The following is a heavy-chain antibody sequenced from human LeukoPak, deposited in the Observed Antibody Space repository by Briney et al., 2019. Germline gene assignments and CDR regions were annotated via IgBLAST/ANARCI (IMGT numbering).Heavy chain of an antibody. V-gene: IGHV3-9*01. CDR3: AREDDWNYEDY. D-gene: IGHD1-7*01. CDR2: ISWNSGSI. CDR1: GFTLDDYA. J-gene: IGHJ4*02. Sequence: GRSLRLSCAASGFTLDDYAMHWVRQAPGKGLEWVSGISWNSGSIGYADSVKGRFTISRDNAENSLYLQMNSLRAEDTAIYYCAREDDWNYEDYWGQGTLVTVSS.